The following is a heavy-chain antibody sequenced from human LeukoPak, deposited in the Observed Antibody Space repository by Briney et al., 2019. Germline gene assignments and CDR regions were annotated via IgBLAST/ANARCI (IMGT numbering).Heavy chain of an antibody. D-gene: IGHD2-15*01. Sequence: PSETLSLTCTVSGGSISSGDYYWSWIRQPPGKGLEWIGYIYYSGSTYYNPSLKSRVTISVDTSKNQFSLKLSSVTAADTVVYYCARAPRVVVAAIYGMDVWGQGTTVTVSS. J-gene: IGHJ6*02. CDR2: IYYSGST. V-gene: IGHV4-30-4*01. CDR3: ARAPRVVVAAIYGMDV. CDR1: GGSISSGDYY.